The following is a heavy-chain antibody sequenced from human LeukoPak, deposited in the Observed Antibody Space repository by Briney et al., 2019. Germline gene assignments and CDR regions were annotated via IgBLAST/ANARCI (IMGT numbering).Heavy chain of an antibody. D-gene: IGHD1-26*01. CDR1: GGSISGYY. CDR3: APSGSYYKIAFDI. CDR2: INHSGST. V-gene: IGHV4-34*01. Sequence: PSETLSLTCTVSGGSISGYYWSWIRQPPGKGLEWIGEINHSGSTNYNPSLKSRVTISVDTSKNQFSLKLSSVPAADTAVYYCAPSGSYYKIAFDIWGQGTMVTVSS. J-gene: IGHJ3*02.